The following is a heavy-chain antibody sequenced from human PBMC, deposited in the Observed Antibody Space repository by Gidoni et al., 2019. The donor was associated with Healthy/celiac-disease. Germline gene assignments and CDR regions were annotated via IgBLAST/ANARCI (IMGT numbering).Heavy chain of an antibody. CDR3: ATATEMQLGKSWYFDL. V-gene: IGHV1-24*01. Sequence: QVQLVQSGAEVKKPGASVKVSCKVSGYTLTDLSMHWVRQAPGKGLEWMGGFDPEDGETIYAQKFQGRVTMTEDTSTDTAYMELSSLRSEDTAVYYCATATEMQLGKSWYFDLWGRGTLVTVSS. J-gene: IGHJ2*01. CDR2: FDPEDGET. D-gene: IGHD6-6*01. CDR1: GYTLTDLS.